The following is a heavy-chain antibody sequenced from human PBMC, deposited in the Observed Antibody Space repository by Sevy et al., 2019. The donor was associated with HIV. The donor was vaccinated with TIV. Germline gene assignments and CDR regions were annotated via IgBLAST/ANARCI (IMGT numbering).Heavy chain of an antibody. CDR2: ISAYNGNT. V-gene: IGHV1-18*01. J-gene: IGHJ4*02. CDR3: ARDQGSPYSSGWYDY. Sequence: ASVKVSCKASGYTFTSYGISWVRQAPGQGLEWMGWISAYNGNTNYAQKLQGRVTMTTDTSTSTAYMELRSLRSDDTAVYYCARDQGSPYSSGWYDYWGQGTLVTVSS. D-gene: IGHD6-19*01. CDR1: GYTFTSYG.